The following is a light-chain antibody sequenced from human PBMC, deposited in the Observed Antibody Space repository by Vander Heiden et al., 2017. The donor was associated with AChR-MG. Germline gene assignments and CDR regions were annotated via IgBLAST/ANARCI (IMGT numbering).Light chain of an antibody. Sequence: QSVLTQPPSASGTPGQRVIIPCSGSSSNIGDNPVNWYQQLPGTAPKLLIYDNNQRPSGVPDRFSGSKSGTSASLAISGLQSEDEADYYCAAWDDSLNTYVFGTGTKVTVL. V-gene: IGLV1-44*01. CDR1: SSNIGDNP. CDR2: DNN. CDR3: AAWDDSLNTYV. J-gene: IGLJ1*01.